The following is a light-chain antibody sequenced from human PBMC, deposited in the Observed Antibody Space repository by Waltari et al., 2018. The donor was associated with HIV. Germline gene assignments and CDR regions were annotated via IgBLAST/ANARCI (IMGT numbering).Light chain of an antibody. CDR3: QVWDSSSHHWV. J-gene: IGLJ3*02. Sequence: SYVLTQSPSVSVAPGQTARITCGGNNIGRKSVHWYRQKPGQAPVVVVYHDSGRPSGIPERFSGSNSGNTATLTLSRVEAGDEADYYCQVWDSSSHHWVFGGGTKLTVL. CDR1: NIGRKS. V-gene: IGLV3-21*02. CDR2: HDS.